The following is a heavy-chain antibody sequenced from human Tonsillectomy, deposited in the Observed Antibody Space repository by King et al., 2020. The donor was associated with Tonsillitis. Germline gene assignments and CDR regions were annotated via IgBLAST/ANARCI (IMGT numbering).Heavy chain of an antibody. J-gene: IGHJ6*02. V-gene: IGHV4-34*01. Sequence: VQLQQWGAGLLKPSETLSLTCAVYGGSFSGYYWSWIRQPPGKGLEWIGEINHSGSTNYNPSLKSRVTISVDTSKNQFSLKLSSVTAADTAVYYCARGRRIRGYCSSTCCRYGMDVWGQGTTVTVSS. CDR1: GGSFSGYY. CDR3: ARGRRIRGYCSSTCCRYGMDV. CDR2: INHSGST. D-gene: IGHD2-2*01.